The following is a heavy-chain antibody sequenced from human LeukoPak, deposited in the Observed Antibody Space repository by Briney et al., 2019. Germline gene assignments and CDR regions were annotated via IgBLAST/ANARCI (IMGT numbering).Heavy chain of an antibody. Sequence: SETLSLTCTVSGGSISSGGSYWSWIRQHPGKGLEWIGYIYYSGSTYYNPSLKSRVTISVDTSKNQFSLKLSSVTAADTAVYYCARVVTHCSSTSCPSYYFDYWGQGTLVTVSS. CDR2: IYYSGST. V-gene: IGHV4-31*03. CDR1: GGSISSGGSY. J-gene: IGHJ4*02. D-gene: IGHD2-2*01. CDR3: ARVVTHCSSTSCPSYYFDY.